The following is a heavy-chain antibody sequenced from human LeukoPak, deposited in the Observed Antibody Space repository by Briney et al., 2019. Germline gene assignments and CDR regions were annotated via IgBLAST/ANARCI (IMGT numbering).Heavy chain of an antibody. V-gene: IGHV3-21*01. CDR3: ARDLIAVGRSDY. D-gene: IGHD6-19*01. J-gene: IGHJ4*02. CDR2: ISSSSSYI. CDR1: GFTFSSYW. Sequence: VGSLRLSCVASGFTFSSYWMSWVRQAPGKGLEWISSISSSSSYISYADSMKGRFTISRDNAENSLFLQMNSLRAEDTAVYYCARDLIAVGRSDYWGQGTLVTVSS.